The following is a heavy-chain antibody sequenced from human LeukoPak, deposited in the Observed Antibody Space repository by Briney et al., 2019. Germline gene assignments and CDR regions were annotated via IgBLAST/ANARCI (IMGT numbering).Heavy chain of an antibody. Sequence: PGGSLRLSCAASGFTFSSYAMSWVRQAPGKGLEWVSAISGSGGSTYYADSVKGRFTISRDNSKNTLYLQMNSLRAEDTAVYYCAKMGLVGATTRFNWFDPWGQGTLVTVSS. CDR3: AKMGLVGATTRFNWFDP. D-gene: IGHD1-26*01. CDR2: ISGSGGST. J-gene: IGHJ5*02. CDR1: GFTFSSYA. V-gene: IGHV3-23*01.